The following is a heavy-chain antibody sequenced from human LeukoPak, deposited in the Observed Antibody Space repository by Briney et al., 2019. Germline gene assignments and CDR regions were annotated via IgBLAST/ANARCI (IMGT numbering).Heavy chain of an antibody. D-gene: IGHD1-26*01. V-gene: IGHV3-21*01. CDR1: GFTFSSYS. J-gene: IGHJ3*02. CDR2: ISSSSSYI. Sequence: GGSLGLSCAASGFTFSSYSMNWVRQAPGKGLEWVSSISSSSSYIHSADPVRGLFTISRDNAKNSLFLQMNSLRAEDTAVYYCARDEWGDAFDIWGQGTMVTVFS. CDR3: ARDEWGDAFDI.